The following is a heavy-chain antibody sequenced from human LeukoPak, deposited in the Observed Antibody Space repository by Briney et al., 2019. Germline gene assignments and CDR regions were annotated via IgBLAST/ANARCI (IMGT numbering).Heavy chain of an antibody. CDR2: IIPIFGTA. J-gene: IGHJ5*02. CDR3: ALSSSGWQNWFDP. Sequence: SVKVSCKASGGTISSYAISWVRQAPGQGLEWMGGIIPIFGTANYAQKFQGRVTITADESTSTAYMELSSLRSEDTAVYYCALSSSGWQNWFDPWGQGTLVTVSS. D-gene: IGHD6-19*01. CDR1: GGTISSYA. V-gene: IGHV1-69*13.